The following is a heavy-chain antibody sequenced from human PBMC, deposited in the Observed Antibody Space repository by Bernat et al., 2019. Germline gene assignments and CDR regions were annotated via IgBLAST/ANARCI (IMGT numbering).Heavy chain of an antibody. CDR2: INAGNGNT. CDR1: GYTVTSYA. CDR3: ARARSYCSGGSCYVFGWFDP. D-gene: IGHD2-15*01. V-gene: IGHV1-3*01. J-gene: IGHJ5*02. Sequence: QVQLVQSGAEVKKPGASVKVSCKASGYTVTSYAMHWVRQAPGQRLEWMGWINAGNGNTKYSQKFQGRVTITRDTSASTAYMELSSLRSEDTAVYYCARARSYCSGGSCYVFGWFDPWGQGTLVTVSS.